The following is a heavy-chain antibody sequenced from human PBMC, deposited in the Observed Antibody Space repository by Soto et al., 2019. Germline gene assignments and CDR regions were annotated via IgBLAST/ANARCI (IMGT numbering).Heavy chain of an antibody. Sequence: QPVGSLRLSSAASGITFSTYAMSWVRRAPGKGLEWVSTIGSNGADKQYADFVKGRFTVSRDSSKSTLSLQMNSLRAEDTAVYYCAADYLRHNSLNGYYYSYGMDVWGQGTTVTVSS. CDR3: AADYLRHNSLNGYYYSYGMDV. CDR2: IGSNGADK. D-gene: IGHD4-17*01. J-gene: IGHJ6*02. CDR1: GITFSTYA. V-gene: IGHV3-23*01.